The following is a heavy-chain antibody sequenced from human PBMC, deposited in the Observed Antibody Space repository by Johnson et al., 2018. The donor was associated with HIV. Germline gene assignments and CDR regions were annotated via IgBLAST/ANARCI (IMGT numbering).Heavy chain of an antibody. CDR2: ISSSGSTI. V-gene: IGHV3-11*01. Sequence: QVQLVESGGGLIQPGGSLRLSCAASGFTFSDYYMSWIRQAPGKGLEWVSYISSSGSTIYYADSVKGRFTITRDNAKNSLYLQMNSLRVEETAVYHCARAAIVVLPAGAFDIWGRGTMVTVSS. D-gene: IGHD2-2*01. CDR3: ARAAIVVLPAGAFDI. J-gene: IGHJ3*02. CDR1: GFTFSDYY.